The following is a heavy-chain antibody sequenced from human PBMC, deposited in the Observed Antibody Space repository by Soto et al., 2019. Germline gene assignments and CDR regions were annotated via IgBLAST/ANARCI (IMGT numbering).Heavy chain of an antibody. D-gene: IGHD2-2*02. V-gene: IGHV1-69*13. CDR2: IIPIFGTA. CDR3: AREDIVVVPAAIWAGYGMDV. Sequence: WASVKVSCKASGGTFSSYAISWVRQAPGQGLEWMGGIIPIFGTANYAQKFQGRVTITADESTSTAYMELSSLRSEDTAVYYCAREDIVVVPAAIWAGYGMDVWGQGTTVTVSS. CDR1: GGTFSSYA. J-gene: IGHJ6*02.